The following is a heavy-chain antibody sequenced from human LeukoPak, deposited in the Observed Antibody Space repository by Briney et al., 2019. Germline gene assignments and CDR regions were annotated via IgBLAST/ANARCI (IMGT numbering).Heavy chain of an antibody. CDR1: GGSISSYY. Sequence: LETLSLTCTVSGGSISSYYWSWIRQPPGKGLEWIGYIYYSGSTNHNPSLKRRVTISVDTSKNQFSLKLSSVTAADTAVYYCARNSRYSDYYYYGMDVWGQGTTVTVS. D-gene: IGHD5-12*01. V-gene: IGHV4-59*01. CDR2: IYYSGST. CDR3: ARNSRYSDYYYYGMDV. J-gene: IGHJ6*02.